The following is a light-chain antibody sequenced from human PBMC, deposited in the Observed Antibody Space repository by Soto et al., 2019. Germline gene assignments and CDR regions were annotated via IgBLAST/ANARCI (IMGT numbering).Light chain of an antibody. CDR2: GAS. CDR3: QQYNNWPPVT. Sequence: EVVLTQSPGILSVSPAERATLSCRATQSVSSNLAWYQQKPGRAPRLLIYGASTRATGIPARFSGSGSGTEFTIIISSLQSEDFAVYYCQQYNNWPPVTFGQGTRLEIK. V-gene: IGKV3-15*01. CDR1: QSVSSN. J-gene: IGKJ5*01.